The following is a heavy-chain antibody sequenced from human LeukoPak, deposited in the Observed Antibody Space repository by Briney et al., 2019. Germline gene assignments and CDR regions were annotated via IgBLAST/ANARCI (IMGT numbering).Heavy chain of an antibody. CDR1: GFTFSSYG. V-gene: IGHV1-46*01. Sequence: GESLRLSCAASGFTFSSYGMHWVRQAPGQGLEWMGIINPSGGSTSYAQKFQGRVTMTRDTSTSTVYMELSSLRSEDTAVYYCARDGYYYDSSGYYSDYWGQGTLVTVSS. J-gene: IGHJ4*02. D-gene: IGHD3-22*01. CDR3: ARDGYYYDSSGYYSDY. CDR2: INPSGGST.